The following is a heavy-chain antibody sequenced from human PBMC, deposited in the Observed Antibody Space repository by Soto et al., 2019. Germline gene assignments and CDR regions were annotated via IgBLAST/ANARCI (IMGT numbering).Heavy chain of an antibody. V-gene: IGHV1-8*01. CDR3: ASLRVVTRRDAFDI. CDR2: MNPNSANT. J-gene: IGHJ3*02. CDR1: GYTFTSYD. Sequence: QVQLVQSGAEVKKPGASVKVSCKASGYTFTSYDMNWVRQATGQGLEWMGWMNPNSANTAYAQNFQGRITMTRDTSISTAYLELSSLRSEDTAVYYCASLRVVTRRDAFDIWGQGTMVTVSS. D-gene: IGHD4-4*01.